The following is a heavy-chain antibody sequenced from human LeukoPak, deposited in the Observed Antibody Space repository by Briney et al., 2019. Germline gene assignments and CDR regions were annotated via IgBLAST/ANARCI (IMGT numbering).Heavy chain of an antibody. CDR2: MHYSGST. CDR1: GGSISSSSYS. Sequence: SETLSLTCTVSGGSISSSSYSWGWIRQPPGKGLEWIGNMHYSGSTYYNPSLKSPVTISVDASKNQFSLKLSSVTAADTAVYYCARLYSSSCYFDYWGQGTLVTVSS. D-gene: IGHD6-13*01. V-gene: IGHV4-39*01. CDR3: ARLYSSSCYFDY. J-gene: IGHJ4*02.